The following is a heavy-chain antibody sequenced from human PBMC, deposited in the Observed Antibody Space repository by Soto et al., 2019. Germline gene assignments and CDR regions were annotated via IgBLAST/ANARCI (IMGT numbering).Heavy chain of an antibody. CDR1: GFTFSSYG. V-gene: IGHV3-23*01. CDR2: IRSDGDTT. J-gene: IGHJ4*02. D-gene: IGHD1-26*01. Sequence: EMQVLESGGGLVQHGGSLRLSCAASGFTFSSYGMNWVRQAPGKGLEWVSGIRSDGDTTYNADSVKGRFTVSRDTSKNTVDLQMNSLRAEDTAVYYCAKGKGVGATPDGANCWGQGTLVTVSS. CDR3: AKGKGVGATPDGANC.